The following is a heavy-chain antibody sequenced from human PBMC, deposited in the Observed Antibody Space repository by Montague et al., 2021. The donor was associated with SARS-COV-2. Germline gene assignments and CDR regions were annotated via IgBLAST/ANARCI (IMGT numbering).Heavy chain of an antibody. CDR3: ASDAYGDHVGFFHH. Sequence: SLRLSCAASGFTFSSYAMHWVRQAPGKGLEWVAVISYAEYNKYYADSVKGRFTISRDNSKNTLYLQMDSLGPDDTAVYYCASDAYGDHVGFFHHWGQGSLVTVSS. J-gene: IGHJ1*01. CDR1: GFTFSSYA. D-gene: IGHD4-17*01. CDR2: ISYAEYNK. V-gene: IGHV3-30-3*01.